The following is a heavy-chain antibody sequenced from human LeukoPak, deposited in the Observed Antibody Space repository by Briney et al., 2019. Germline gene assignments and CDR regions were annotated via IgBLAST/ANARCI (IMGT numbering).Heavy chain of an antibody. CDR3: AADHDLWFGDPLYGMDV. CDR1: GFTFTSSA. V-gene: IGHV1-58*02. Sequence: GTSVKVSCKASGFTFTSSAMQWVRQARGQRLEWIGWIVVGSGNTNYAQKFQERVTITRDMSTSTAYMELSSLRSGDTAVYYCAADHDLWFGDPLYGMDVWGQGTTVTVSS. D-gene: IGHD3-10*01. J-gene: IGHJ6*02. CDR2: IVVGSGNT.